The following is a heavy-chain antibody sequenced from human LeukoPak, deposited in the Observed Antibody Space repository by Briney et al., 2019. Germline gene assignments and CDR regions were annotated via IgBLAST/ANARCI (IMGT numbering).Heavy chain of an antibody. CDR1: GFTFSSYN. CDR2: ITSSSSYI. D-gene: IGHD2-15*01. CDR3: ANSPDVVDY. V-gene: IGHV3-21*06. Sequence: GGSLRLSCAASGFTFSSYNMNWVRQAPGKGPEWVSSITSSSSYIYYADSVKGRFTISRDNAKNSLYLQMDSLRVEDTAVYYCANSPDVVDYWGQGTLVTVSS. J-gene: IGHJ4*02.